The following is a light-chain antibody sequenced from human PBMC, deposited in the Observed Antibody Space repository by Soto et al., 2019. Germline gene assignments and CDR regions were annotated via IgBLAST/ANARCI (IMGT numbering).Light chain of an antibody. CDR3: SSYAGSSSFVI. CDR2: EVS. J-gene: IGLJ2*01. CDR1: SSDVGGYNS. Sequence: QSALTQPPSASGSPGQSVTISCTGTSSDVGGYNSVSWYQHHPGKAPKLMIYEVSKRASGVPDRFSGSKSGNTASLTVSGLQAEDEADYYCSSYAGSSSFVIFGGGTKLTVL. V-gene: IGLV2-8*01.